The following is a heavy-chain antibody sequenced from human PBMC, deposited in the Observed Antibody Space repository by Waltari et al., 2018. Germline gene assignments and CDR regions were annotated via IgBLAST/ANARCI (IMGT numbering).Heavy chain of an antibody. Sequence: QVKLQQWGAGLLKPSETLSLTCAVYGGFFSDYFWGWIRQPPGKGLEWMGEIDYSGSTNYAPALKGRVPISGDTSKSQVSLKLNSVTAADTALYFCARGRPLHETSGYYYNYWGQGTLVSVSS. V-gene: IGHV4-34*01. D-gene: IGHD3-22*01. CDR1: GGFFSDYF. CDR3: ARGRPLHETSGYYYNY. J-gene: IGHJ4*02. CDR2: IDYSGST.